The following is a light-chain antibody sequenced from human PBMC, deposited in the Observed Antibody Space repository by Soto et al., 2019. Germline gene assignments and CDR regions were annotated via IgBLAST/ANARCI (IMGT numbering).Light chain of an antibody. CDR3: SSYTNTSTLV. J-gene: IGLJ1*01. CDR2: EVT. V-gene: IGLV2-14*02. Sequence: QSALSQPASVSGSPGQSITISCTGSASDVGSYNLVSWYQQHPGKAPKLVIYEVTKRPSGISSRFSGSKSGITASLTISGLLAEDEADYSCSSYTNTSTLVFGTGTKLTVL. CDR1: ASDVGSYNL.